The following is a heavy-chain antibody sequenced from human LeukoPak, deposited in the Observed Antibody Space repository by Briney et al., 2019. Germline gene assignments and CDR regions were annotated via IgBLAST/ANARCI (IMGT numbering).Heavy chain of an antibody. J-gene: IGHJ4*02. D-gene: IGHD3-22*01. CDR1: GYSFTSYG. CDR3: AKMGASSGYSPIDY. Sequence: ASVKVSCKASGYSFTSYGFSWVRQAPGQGPEWMGWISAYDGNTNYAQKVHDRVTMTTDSSTSTAYMELRSLRSDDTAVYYCAKMGASSGYSPIDYWGQGTLVTVSS. CDR2: ISAYDGNT. V-gene: IGHV1-18*01.